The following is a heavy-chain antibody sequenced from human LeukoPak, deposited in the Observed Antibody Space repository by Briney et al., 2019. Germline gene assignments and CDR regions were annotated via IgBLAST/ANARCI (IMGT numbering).Heavy chain of an antibody. J-gene: IGHJ4*02. V-gene: IGHV1-69*02. CDR2: IIPILGIA. CDR1: GYTFTGYY. D-gene: IGHD2-2*01. Sequence: SVKVSCKASGYTFTGYYMHWVRQAPGQGLEWMRRIIPILGIANYAQKFQGRVTITADKSTSTAYMELSSLRSEDTAVYYCARYHCSSTSCYPDYWGQGTLVTVSS. CDR3: ARYHCSSTSCYPDY.